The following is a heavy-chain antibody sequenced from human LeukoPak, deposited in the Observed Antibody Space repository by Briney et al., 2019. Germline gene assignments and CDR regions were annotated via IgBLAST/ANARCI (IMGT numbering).Heavy chain of an antibody. CDR2: ISGSGGST. J-gene: IGHJ4*02. CDR1: GFTFSSYG. CDR3: AKDLSVLWFGESS. V-gene: IGHV3-23*01. Sequence: PGGSLRLSCAASGFTFSSYGMHWVRQAPGKGLEWVSAISGSGGSTYYADSVKGRFTISRDNSKNTLYLQMNSLRAEDTAVYYCAKDLSVLWFGESSWGQGTLVTVSS. D-gene: IGHD3-10*01.